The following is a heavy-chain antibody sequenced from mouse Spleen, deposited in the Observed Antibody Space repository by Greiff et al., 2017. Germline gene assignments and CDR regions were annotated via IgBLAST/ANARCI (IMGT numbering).Heavy chain of an antibody. CDR3: ARDYRYEGFDY. CDR1: GYSFTGYY. CDR2: INPYNGAT. V-gene: IGHV1-31*01. J-gene: IGHJ2*01. Sequence: EVKLLESGPELVKPGASVKISCKASGYSFTGYYMHWVKQSHVKSLEWIGRINPYNGATSYNQNFKDKASLTVDKSSSTAYMELHSLTSEDSAVYYCARDYRYEGFDYWGQGTTLTVSS. D-gene: IGHD2-14*01.